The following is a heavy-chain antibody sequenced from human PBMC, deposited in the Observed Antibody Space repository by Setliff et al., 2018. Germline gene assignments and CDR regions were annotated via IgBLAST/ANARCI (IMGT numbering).Heavy chain of an antibody. CDR2: INTNTGNP. Sequence: ASVKVSCKTSGYTFTTYAISWMRQAPGQGLEWMGWINTNTGNPSYARDFTGRFVFSLDTSVSTAYLQISSLKADDTAVYYCAREASGYYFYYFDYWGQGTLVTVSS. J-gene: IGHJ4*02. CDR3: AREASGYYFYYFDY. D-gene: IGHD3-22*01. V-gene: IGHV7-4-1*02. CDR1: GYTFTTYA.